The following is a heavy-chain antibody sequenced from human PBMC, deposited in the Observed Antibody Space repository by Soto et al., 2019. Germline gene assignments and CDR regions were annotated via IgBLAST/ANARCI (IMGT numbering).Heavy chain of an antibody. J-gene: IGHJ6*02. CDR2: IIPILGIA. Sequence: QVQLVQSGAEVKKPGSSVKVSCKASGGTFSSYTISWVRQAPGQGLEWMGRIIPILGIANYAQKFQGRVTITADKSTSTAYMELSSLRSEDTAVYYCARDRGGRYVSDYYYGMDVWGQGTTVTVSS. V-gene: IGHV1-69*08. CDR1: GGTFSSYT. CDR3: ARDRGGRYVSDYYYGMDV. D-gene: IGHD1-26*01.